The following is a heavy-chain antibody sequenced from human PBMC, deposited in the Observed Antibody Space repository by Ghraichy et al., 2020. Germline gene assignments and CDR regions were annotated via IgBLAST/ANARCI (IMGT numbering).Heavy chain of an antibody. D-gene: IGHD3-16*01. CDR2: TYYRSKWSN. J-gene: IGHJ4*02. CDR1: GDSISNNRVT. CDR3: SRLIRGAYDY. V-gene: IGHV6-1*01. Sequence: LRLSCVITGDSISNNRVTWAWVRQSPSRGFEWLGGTYYRSKWSNDYAVSVKSRIAINPDTSRNQFSLQLNSVTPEDTAMYFCSRLIRGAYDYWGQVTQVTVSS.